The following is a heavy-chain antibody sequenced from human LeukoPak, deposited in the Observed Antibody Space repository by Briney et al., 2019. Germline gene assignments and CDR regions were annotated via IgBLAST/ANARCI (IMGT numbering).Heavy chain of an antibody. V-gene: IGHV3-15*01. CDR2: IKRKGDDGTI. Sequence: GGSLRLSCAASGFTFSNSWMSWVRQAPGRGLEWVGRIKRKGDDGTIDYAAPVKGRLSVSRDDSKNMLYLQMNSLKSEDTAVYYCTAGTGRSDFDYWGQGTLVTVSS. CDR3: TAGTGRSDFDY. J-gene: IGHJ4*02. CDR1: GFTFSNSW. D-gene: IGHD3/OR15-3a*01.